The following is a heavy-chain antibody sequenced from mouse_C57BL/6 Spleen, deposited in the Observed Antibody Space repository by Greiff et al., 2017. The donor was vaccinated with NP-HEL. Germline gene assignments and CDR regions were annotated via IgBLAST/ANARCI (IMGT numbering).Heavy chain of an antibody. J-gene: IGHJ4*01. V-gene: IGHV5-16*01. D-gene: IGHD2-3*01. Sequence: EVQLVESEGGLVQPGSSMKLSCTASGFTFSDYYMAWVRQVPEKGLEWVANINYDGSSTYYLDSLKSRFIISRDNAKNILYLQMSSLKSEDTATYYCARGGLLRPYAMDYWGQGTSVTVSS. CDR1: GFTFSDYY. CDR2: INYDGSST. CDR3: ARGGLLRPYAMDY.